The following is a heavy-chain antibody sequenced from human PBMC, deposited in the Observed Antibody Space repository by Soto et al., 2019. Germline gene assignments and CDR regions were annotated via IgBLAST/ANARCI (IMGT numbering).Heavy chain of an antibody. CDR1: GFTFSTNA. Sequence: QVQLVESGGGVVQPGRSLRLSCAASGFTFSTNAMHWVRQAPGKGLEWVAVISYDGSTRYYADSMKGQFTISRDNSKNTLYLQMNNLRAEDTAVYYCAKQFSGWSYYFDYWGQGTLVTVSS. D-gene: IGHD6-19*01. V-gene: IGHV3-30-3*02. CDR2: ISYDGSTR. J-gene: IGHJ4*02. CDR3: AKQFSGWSYYFDY.